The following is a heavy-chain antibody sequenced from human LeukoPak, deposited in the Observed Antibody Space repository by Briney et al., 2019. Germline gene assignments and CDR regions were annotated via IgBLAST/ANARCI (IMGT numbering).Heavy chain of an antibody. CDR3: ARRGAAGTYYFDY. CDR2: ISGSGGGT. Sequence: GGSLRLSCAASGFTFSSYVMSWVRQVPGKGLEWVSAISGSGGGTYYADSVKGRFTISRDNSKNTLYPQTTSLRAEDTALYYCARRGAAGTYYFDYWGQGTLVTVSS. J-gene: IGHJ4*02. D-gene: IGHD6-13*01. V-gene: IGHV3-23*01. CDR1: GFTFSSYV.